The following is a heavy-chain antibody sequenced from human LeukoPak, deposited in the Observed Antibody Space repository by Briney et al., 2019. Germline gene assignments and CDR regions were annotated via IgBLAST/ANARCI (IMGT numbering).Heavy chain of an antibody. CDR3: ATAPPRYYYGSGSYYIGPFDY. J-gene: IGHJ4*02. D-gene: IGHD3-10*01. CDR2: FDPEDGET. V-gene: IGHV1-24*01. CDR1: GYSLTELS. Sequence: ASVKVSCKVSGYSLTELSMHWVRQAPGKGLEWMGGFDPEDGETIYEQKLQGRVTMTEDTSTDTAYMELSSLRSEDTAVYYCATAPPRYYYGSGSYYIGPFDYWGQGTLVTVSS.